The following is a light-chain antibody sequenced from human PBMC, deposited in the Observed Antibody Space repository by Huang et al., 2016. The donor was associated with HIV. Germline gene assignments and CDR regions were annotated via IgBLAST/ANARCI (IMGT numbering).Light chain of an antibody. J-gene: IGKJ4*01. CDR1: QGISSY. CDR2: AAS. CDR3: QQLDSYPLT. Sequence: IQLTQSPSSLSASVGDRVTITCRASQGISSYLAWYQQKPGKAPKLLSYAASTLQSGVPSRFSGSGSGTDFTLTISSLQPEDFATYYCQQLDSYPLTFGGGTKVEI. V-gene: IGKV1-9*01.